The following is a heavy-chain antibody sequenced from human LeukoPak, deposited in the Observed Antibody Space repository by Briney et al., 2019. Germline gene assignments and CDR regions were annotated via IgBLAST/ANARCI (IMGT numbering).Heavy chain of an antibody. CDR2: ISAYNGNT. CDR3: ARDALWFGAVRHFDY. CDR1: GYTFTSYG. Sequence: ASVKVSCKASGYTFTSYGISWVRQAPGQGLEWMGWISAYNGNTNYAQKLQGRVTMTTDTSTSTAYMELRSLRFDDTAVYYCARDALWFGAVRHFDYWGQGTLVTVSS. D-gene: IGHD3-10*01. V-gene: IGHV1-18*01. J-gene: IGHJ4*02.